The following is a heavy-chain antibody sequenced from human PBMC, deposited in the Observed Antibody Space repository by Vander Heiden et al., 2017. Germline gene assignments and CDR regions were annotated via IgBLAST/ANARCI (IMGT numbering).Heavy chain of an antibody. J-gene: IGHJ5*02. Sequence: EVQLVESGGGLVQPGGSLRLSCAASGFPFSSYWMSWVRQAPGKGLEWVANIKQDGREKYYVGSAKGRFTISRDNAKTSLYLQMNSLRAEDTAVYYCARSCSGGSCQDPKFDPWGQGTLVTVSS. CDR1: GFPFSSYW. D-gene: IGHD2-15*01. CDR2: IKQDGREK. CDR3: ARSCSGGSCQDPKFDP. V-gene: IGHV3-7*01.